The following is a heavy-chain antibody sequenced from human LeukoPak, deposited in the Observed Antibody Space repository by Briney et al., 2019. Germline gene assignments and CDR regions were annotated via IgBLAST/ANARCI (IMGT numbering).Heavy chain of an antibody. Sequence: GGSLRLSCAASGFTVSSNYMSWVRQAPGKGLEWVSVIYTTGRTYYSDSVRGRFTISRYDSKNTVFLQMNSLRAEDTAVYYCARDPPMTTDYALDVWGQGTTVTVSS. CDR3: ARDPPMTTDYALDV. CDR2: IYTTGRT. V-gene: IGHV3-66*01. D-gene: IGHD4-11*01. CDR1: GFTVSSNY. J-gene: IGHJ6*02.